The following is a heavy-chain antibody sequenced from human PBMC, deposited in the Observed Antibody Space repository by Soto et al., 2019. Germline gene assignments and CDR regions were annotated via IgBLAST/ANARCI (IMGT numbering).Heavy chain of an antibody. CDR3: ARVGVEIFGVVIPNWFDP. J-gene: IGHJ5*02. CDR1: GCTFSSYT. Sequence: SVKVSCKASGCTFSSYTISWVRQAPGQGLEWMGRIIPILGKAKYSQKFQGRVTITRDTSASTAYMELSSLRSEDTAVYYCARVGVEIFGVVIPNWFDPWGQGTLVTVSS. V-gene: IGHV1-69*08. D-gene: IGHD3-3*01. CDR2: IIPILGKA.